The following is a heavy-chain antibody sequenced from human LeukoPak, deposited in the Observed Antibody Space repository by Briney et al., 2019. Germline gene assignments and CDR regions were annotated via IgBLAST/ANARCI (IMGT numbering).Heavy chain of an antibody. D-gene: IGHD4-17*01. J-gene: IGHJ4*02. CDR2: IYYCGST. CDR1: GGSISSSSYY. V-gene: IGHV4-39*01. Sequence: SETLSLTCTVSGGSISSSSYYWGCIRQPPGKGLEWFGSIYYCGSTYFNPSLKSRVTISVDTSKSQVSLKLSSVTAADTAVYYCARHFLTRGNEVTTPPDYWGQGTLVTVSS. CDR3: ARHFLTRGNEVTTPPDY.